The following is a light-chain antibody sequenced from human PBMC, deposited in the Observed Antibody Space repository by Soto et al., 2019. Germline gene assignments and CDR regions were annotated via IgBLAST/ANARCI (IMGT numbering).Light chain of an antibody. CDR1: QSVLYSSNNRNY. CDR2: WAS. CDR3: QQYYNTPLT. J-gene: IGKJ4*01. Sequence: DIVMTQSPDSLAVSLGERVTINCKSSQSVLYSSNNRNYLAWFQQKPGQPPKLLIYWASTRESGVPDRFRGSGSGTDFTLTISGLQAEDVAVYYCQQYYNTPLTFGGGTKVEI. V-gene: IGKV4-1*01.